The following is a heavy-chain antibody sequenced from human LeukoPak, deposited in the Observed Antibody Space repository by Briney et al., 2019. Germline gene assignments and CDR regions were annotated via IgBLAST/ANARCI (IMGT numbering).Heavy chain of an antibody. V-gene: IGHV4-4*07. J-gene: IGHJ4*02. CDR3: TIEIPYSGYPY. Sequence: PSETLSLTCTVSGGSISSYYCNWIRQPARKGLEWIGRIYTSGSTNYNPSLKSRVTMSVDTSKNQFSLKLSSVTAADTAVYYCTIEIPYSGYPYWGQGTLVTVSS. D-gene: IGHD5-12*01. CDR2: IYTSGST. CDR1: GGSISSYY.